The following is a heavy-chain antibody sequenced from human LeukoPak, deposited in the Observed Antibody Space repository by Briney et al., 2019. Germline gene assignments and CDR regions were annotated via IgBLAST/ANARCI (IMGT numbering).Heavy chain of an antibody. CDR2: ISGSGGST. V-gene: IGHV3-23*01. CDR3: AKLARGYCSSAACPNWFDP. Sequence: GGSLRLSCAASGFTFSSYSMNWVRQAPGKGLEWVSGISGSGGSTHYADSVKGRFTISRDNSKNTLYLQMNSLRGEDTAVYHCAKLARGYCSSAACPNWFDPWGQGTLVTVSS. D-gene: IGHD2-2*01. CDR1: GFTFSSYS. J-gene: IGHJ5*02.